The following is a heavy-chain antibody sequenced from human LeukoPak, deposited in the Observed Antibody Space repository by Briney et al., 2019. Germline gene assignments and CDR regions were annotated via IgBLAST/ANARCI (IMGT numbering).Heavy chain of an antibody. CDR1: DYTFTSYD. Sequence: ASVKVSCKASDYTFTSYDISWVRQAPGQGLEWMGWISAYNGNTNYAQKLQGRVTMTTDTSTSTAYMELRSLRSDDTAVYYCARGGYYDSPIHAFDIWGQGTMVTVSS. V-gene: IGHV1-18*01. D-gene: IGHD3-22*01. J-gene: IGHJ3*02. CDR2: ISAYNGNT. CDR3: ARGGYYDSPIHAFDI.